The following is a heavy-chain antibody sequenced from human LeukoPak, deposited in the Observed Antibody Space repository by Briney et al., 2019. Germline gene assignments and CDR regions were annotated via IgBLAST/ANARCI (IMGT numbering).Heavy chain of an antibody. V-gene: IGHV1-8*01. CDR1: GYTFTSYD. CDR2: MNPNSGNT. D-gene: IGHD1-1*01. CDR3: ARGSYNWNDLYYFDY. Sequence: ASVKVSCKASGYTFTSYDINWVRQATGQGLEWMGWMNPNSGNTGYAQKFQGRVTMTRNTSISTAYVELSSLRSEDTAVYYCARGSYNWNDLYYFDYWGQGTLVTVSS. J-gene: IGHJ4*02.